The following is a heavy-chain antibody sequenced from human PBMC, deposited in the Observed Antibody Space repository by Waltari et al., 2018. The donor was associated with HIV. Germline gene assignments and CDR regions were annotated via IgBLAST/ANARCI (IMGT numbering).Heavy chain of an antibody. CDR2: IIPIFGTA. J-gene: IGHJ6*02. D-gene: IGHD4-17*01. Sequence: QVQLVQSGAEVEKPGSSVKVSCKASGGTFSSYAISWVRPAPGQGVGWVGGIIPIFGTANYAQKFQGRVTITADESTSTAYMELSSLRSEDTAVYYCARFYQPPIYGDYARYYYYGMDVWGQGTTVTVSS. CDR3: ARFYQPPIYGDYARYYYYGMDV. V-gene: IGHV1-69*12. CDR1: GGTFSSYA.